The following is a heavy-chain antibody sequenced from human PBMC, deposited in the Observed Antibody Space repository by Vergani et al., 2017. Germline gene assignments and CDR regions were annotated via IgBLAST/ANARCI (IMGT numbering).Heavy chain of an antibody. CDR3: AHGQEYYSSSGYPVAAFDI. Sequence: QITLKESGPTLVKPTQTLTLTFTFSGFSLSTLGVGVGWIRHPPGTDLEWLALIYWDDDKRYSPSLKSRLTITKDTSKNQVVRTMTDMDPVDTATYYCAHGQEYYSSSGYPVAAFDIWGQGTMVTVSS. V-gene: IGHV2-5*02. CDR1: GFSLSTLGVG. CDR2: IYWDDDK. D-gene: IGHD3-22*01. J-gene: IGHJ3*02.